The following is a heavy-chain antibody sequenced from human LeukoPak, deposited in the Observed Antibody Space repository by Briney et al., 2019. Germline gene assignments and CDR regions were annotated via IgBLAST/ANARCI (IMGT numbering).Heavy chain of an antibody. CDR3: AKETTVTTSAYYFHY. Sequence: GGSLRLSCVASGFTFDSYGMHWVRQAPGKGLEWVAIISDDGSKQHYAESVRGRFTISRNNSNNTLFLQLKSLRAEDTAIYYCAKETTVTTSAYYFHYWGQGTLVTVSS. V-gene: IGHV3-30*18. CDR2: ISDDGSKQ. D-gene: IGHD4-17*01. CDR1: GFTFDSYG. J-gene: IGHJ4*02.